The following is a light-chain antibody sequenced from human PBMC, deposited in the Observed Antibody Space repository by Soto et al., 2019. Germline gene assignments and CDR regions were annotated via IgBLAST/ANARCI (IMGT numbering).Light chain of an antibody. CDR1: SSDVGNYNL. CDR3: CSYAGSGTYV. Sequence: QSALTQPASVSGSPGQSITISCTGTSSDVGNYNLVSWYQQHPVKAPKLIIYEGSKRPSGVSNRFSGSKSGNTASLTISGLQTEDEADYYCCSYAGSGTYVFGTGTKLTV. V-gene: IGLV2-23*01. J-gene: IGLJ1*01. CDR2: EGS.